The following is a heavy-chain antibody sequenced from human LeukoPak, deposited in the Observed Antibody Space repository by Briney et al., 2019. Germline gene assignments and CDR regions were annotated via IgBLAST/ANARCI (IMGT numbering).Heavy chain of an antibody. Sequence: GGSLRLSCAASGFTFSSYWMSWVRQAPGKGLEWVANIKQDGSEKYYVDSVKGRFTISIDNSKNTLYLQMNSLRAEDTAVYYCAKGGRFLEWLSGPYYFDYWGQGTLVTVSS. CDR1: GFTFSSYW. J-gene: IGHJ4*02. CDR2: IKQDGSEK. V-gene: IGHV3-7*01. D-gene: IGHD3-3*01. CDR3: AKGGRFLEWLSGPYYFDY.